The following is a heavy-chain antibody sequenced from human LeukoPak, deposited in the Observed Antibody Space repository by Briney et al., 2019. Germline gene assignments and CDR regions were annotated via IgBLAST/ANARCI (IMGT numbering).Heavy chain of an antibody. CDR2: INIGGTNT. Sequence: GGSLCLSCTASGFTFNDYYRSWIRQSPGKGLEWLSYINIGGTNTHYADSMKGRFTISRDNAKKSLYLEMNNLRAEDTAVYYCATDGAGFDTWGQGVLVTVSS. J-gene: IGHJ5*02. CDR1: GFTFNDYY. CDR3: ATDGAGFDT. V-gene: IGHV3-11*01.